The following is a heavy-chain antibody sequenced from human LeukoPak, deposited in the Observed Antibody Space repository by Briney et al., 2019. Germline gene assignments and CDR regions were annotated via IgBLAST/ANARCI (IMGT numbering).Heavy chain of an antibody. CDR1: GGTFSSYA. CDR2: IIPIFGTA. D-gene: IGHD2-2*01. CDR3: ARDPGYCSSTSCYLGGWGD. Sequence: SVKVSCKASGGTFSSYAISWVRQATGQGLEWMGGIIPIFGTANYAQKFQGRVTITADESTSTAYMELSSLRSEDTAVYYCARDPGYCSSTSCYLGGWGDWGQGTLVTVSS. V-gene: IGHV1-69*13. J-gene: IGHJ4*02.